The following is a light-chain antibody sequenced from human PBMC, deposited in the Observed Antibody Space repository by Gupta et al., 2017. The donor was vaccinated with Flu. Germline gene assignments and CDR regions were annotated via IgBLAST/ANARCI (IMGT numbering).Light chain of an antibody. Sequence: QSALTQPASVSGSPGQSITISCTGTSSDVGSYNYVSWYQQHPGKAPKLFIYDVSNRPAGVASRFSGSKSGNTASLTISGLQEEDEADYYCSSDTTTSNWVFGGGTKLTVL. CDR2: DVS. J-gene: IGLJ3*02. V-gene: IGLV2-14*01. CDR1: SSDVGSYNY. CDR3: SSDTTTSNWV.